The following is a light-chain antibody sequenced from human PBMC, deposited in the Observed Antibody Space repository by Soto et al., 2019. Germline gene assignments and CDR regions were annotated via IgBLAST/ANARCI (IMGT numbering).Light chain of an antibody. V-gene: IGLV1-51*01. Sequence: QSVLTQPPSVSAARGQKVTISCSGSSSNIGNNYVSWYQQLPGTAPKLLIYDNNKRPSGIPDRFSGSKSGTSATLGITGLQTGDEADYYCGTWDSSLSVGVFGGGTKLTVL. CDR1: SSNIGNNY. CDR2: DNN. CDR3: GTWDSSLSVGV. J-gene: IGLJ2*01.